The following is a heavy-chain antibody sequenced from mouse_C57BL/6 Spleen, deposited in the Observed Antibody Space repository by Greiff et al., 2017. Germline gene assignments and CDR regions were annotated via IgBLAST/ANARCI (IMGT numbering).Heavy chain of an antibody. V-gene: IGHV1-82*01. D-gene: IGHD1-1*01. CDR2: IYPGDGDT. CDR1: GYAFSSSW. CDR3: ARRDGSSYEVDY. Sequence: QVNVKQPGAELVMPGASVKISCKASGYAFSSSWMNWVKQRPGKGLEWIGRIYPGDGDTNYNGKFKGKATLTADKSSSTAYMQLSSLTSADSAVYFCARRDGSSYEVDYWGQGTSVTVSS. J-gene: IGHJ4*01.